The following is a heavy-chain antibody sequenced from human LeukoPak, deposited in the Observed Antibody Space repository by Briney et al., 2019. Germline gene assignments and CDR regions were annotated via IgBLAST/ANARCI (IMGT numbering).Heavy chain of an antibody. V-gene: IGHV3-23*01. Sequence: PGGSLRLSCAASGFTFSSYAMSWVRQAPGKGLEWVSAISGSGGSTYYADSVKGRFTISRDNSKNTLYLQMNSLRAEDTAVYYCAKSPGSGSYYRGEIDAFDIWGQGTMVTVSS. D-gene: IGHD3-10*01. CDR3: AKSPGSGSYYRGEIDAFDI. CDR1: GFTFSSYA. J-gene: IGHJ3*02. CDR2: ISGSGGST.